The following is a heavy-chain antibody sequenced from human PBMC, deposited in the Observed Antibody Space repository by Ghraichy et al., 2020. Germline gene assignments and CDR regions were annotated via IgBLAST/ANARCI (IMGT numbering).Heavy chain of an antibody. J-gene: IGHJ4*02. D-gene: IGHD1-1*01. CDR1: GFTFSSYG. Sequence: GGSLRLSCAASGFTFSSYGMHWVRQAPGKGLEWVAVIWYDGSNKYYADSVKGRFTISRDNSKNTLYLQMNSLRAEDTAVYYCARDLRGGWNGVFDYWGQGTLVTVSS. V-gene: IGHV3-33*01. CDR3: ARDLRGGWNGVFDY. CDR2: IWYDGSNK.